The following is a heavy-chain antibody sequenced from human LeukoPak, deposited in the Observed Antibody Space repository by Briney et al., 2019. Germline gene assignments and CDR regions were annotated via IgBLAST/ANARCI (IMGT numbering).Heavy chain of an antibody. Sequence: ASVKVSCKASGYTFTGYYMHWVRQAPGQGLEWMGRINPNSGGTNYAQKFQGRVTMTRDTSISTAYMELSRLRSDDTAVYYCAMYYYDSSGYGAFDTWGQGTMVTVSS. D-gene: IGHD3-22*01. CDR1: GYTFTGYY. J-gene: IGHJ3*02. CDR2: INPNSGGT. CDR3: AMYYYDSSGYGAFDT. V-gene: IGHV1-2*06.